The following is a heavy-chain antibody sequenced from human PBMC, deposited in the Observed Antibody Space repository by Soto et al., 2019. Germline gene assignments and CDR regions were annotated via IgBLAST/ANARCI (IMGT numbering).Heavy chain of an antibody. CDR2: IKQDGSEI. CDR3: ARDSVEWLLSFYYYGEDV. D-gene: IGHD3-3*01. Sequence: EEHLVESGGGLVQPGGSLRLSCAASRFTFSSYWMTWVRQAPGKGLEWVANIKQDGSEIYYVDSVRGRFTISRDNAKNSLYLQMNSLRAEDTAVYYCARDSVEWLLSFYYYGEDVWGQGTTVTVSS. CDR1: RFTFSSYW. V-gene: IGHV3-7*01. J-gene: IGHJ6*02.